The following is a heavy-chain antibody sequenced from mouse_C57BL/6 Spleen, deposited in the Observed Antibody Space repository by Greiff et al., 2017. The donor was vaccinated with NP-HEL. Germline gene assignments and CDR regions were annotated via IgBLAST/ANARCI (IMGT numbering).Heavy chain of an antibody. CDR3: ARSLYYGSSLYYAMDY. CDR1: GYTFTDYY. Sequence: EVQRVESGPVLVKPGASVKMSCKASGYTFTDYYMNWVKQSHGKSLEWIGVINPYNGGTSYNQKFKGKATLTVDKSSSTAYMELNSLTSEDSAVYYCARSLYYGSSLYYAMDYWGQGTSVTVSS. D-gene: IGHD1-1*01. CDR2: INPYNGGT. V-gene: IGHV1-19*01. J-gene: IGHJ4*01.